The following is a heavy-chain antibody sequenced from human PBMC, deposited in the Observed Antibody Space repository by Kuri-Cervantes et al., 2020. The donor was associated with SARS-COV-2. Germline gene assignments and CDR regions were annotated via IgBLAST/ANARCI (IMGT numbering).Heavy chain of an antibody. J-gene: IGHJ4*02. V-gene: IGHV3-49*04. CDR3: ANARSPSLWFGELLLSADY. CDR2: IRSKAYGGTT. CDR1: GFTFGDYA. Sequence: GGSLRLSCTASGFTFGDYAMSWVRQAPGKGLEWVGFIRSKAYGGTTEYAASVKGRFTIARDDSKSIAYLQMNSLRAEDTAVYYCANARSPSLWFGELLLSADYWGQGTLVTVSS. D-gene: IGHD3-10*01.